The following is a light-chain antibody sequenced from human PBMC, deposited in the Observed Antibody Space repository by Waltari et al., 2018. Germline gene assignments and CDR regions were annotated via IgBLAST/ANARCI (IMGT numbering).Light chain of an antibody. Sequence: EIVMTQSPATLSVSTGERATLSCRASQSVSNNLAWYQQQPGQAPRLLIYGASTRATGLPVRFSGSWSGTEFTLTISSLQSEDFAVYYCQQYNNWPLTFGQGTKLEIK. CDR2: GAS. J-gene: IGKJ2*01. CDR3: QQYNNWPLT. V-gene: IGKV3-15*01. CDR1: QSVSNN.